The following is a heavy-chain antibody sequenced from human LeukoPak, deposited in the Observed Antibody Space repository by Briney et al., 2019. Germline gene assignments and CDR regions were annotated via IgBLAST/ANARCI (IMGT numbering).Heavy chain of an antibody. J-gene: IGHJ6*03. Sequence: SETLSLTXTVSGGSISSSSYYWGWIRQPPGKGLEWIGSIYYSGSAYYNPSLKSRVTISVDTSKNQFSLKLSSVTAADTAVYYCARHGAGMEWELRRDYYYYYYMDVWGKGTTVTVSS. CDR2: IYYSGSA. CDR1: GGSISSSSYY. V-gene: IGHV4-39*01. D-gene: IGHD1-26*01. CDR3: ARHGAGMEWELRRDYYYYYYMDV.